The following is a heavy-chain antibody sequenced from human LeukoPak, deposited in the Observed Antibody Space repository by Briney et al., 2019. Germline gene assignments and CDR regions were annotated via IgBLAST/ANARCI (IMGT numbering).Heavy chain of an antibody. J-gene: IGHJ5*02. CDR3: ARHVLPAAQNNWFDP. D-gene: IGHD2-2*01. Sequence: SVKVSCKASGDNFRGYGISWVRQTPGQGLEWMGGIIPMFGTANYGQRFQGRVTISADDFTSTVYMEIRSLTSEDTAIYFCARHVLPAAQNNWFDPWGQGTLVTVSS. CDR1: GDNFRGYG. CDR2: IIPMFGTA. V-gene: IGHV1-69*13.